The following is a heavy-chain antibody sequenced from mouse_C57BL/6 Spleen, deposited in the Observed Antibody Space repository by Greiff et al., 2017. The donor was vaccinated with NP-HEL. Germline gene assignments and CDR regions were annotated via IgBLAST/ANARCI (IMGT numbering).Heavy chain of an antibody. CDR2: IDPSDSYT. J-gene: IGHJ2*01. Sequence: QVQLQQPGAELVMPGASVKLSCKASGYTFTSYWMHWVKQRPGQGLEWIGEIDPSDSYTNYNQKFKGKSTLTVDKSSSTAYMQLSSLTSEDSAVYYCASYDYDGRGYWGQGTTLTVSS. V-gene: IGHV1-69*01. CDR3: ASYDYDGRGY. CDR1: GYTFTSYW. D-gene: IGHD2-4*01.